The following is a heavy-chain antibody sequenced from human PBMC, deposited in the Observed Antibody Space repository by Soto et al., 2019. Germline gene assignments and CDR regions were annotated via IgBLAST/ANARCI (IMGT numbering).Heavy chain of an antibody. CDR2: IWYDGSNK. D-gene: IGHD3-16*01. Sequence: GGSLRLSCAASGFTFSSYGMHWVRQAPGKGLEWVAVIWYDGSNKYYADSVKGRFTISRDNSKNTLYLQMNSLRAEDTAVYYCARDAYTGPEALYFYYYYYGMDVWGQGTTVTVSS. V-gene: IGHV3-33*01. CDR1: GFTFSSYG. J-gene: IGHJ6*02. CDR3: ARDAYTGPEALYFYYYYYGMDV.